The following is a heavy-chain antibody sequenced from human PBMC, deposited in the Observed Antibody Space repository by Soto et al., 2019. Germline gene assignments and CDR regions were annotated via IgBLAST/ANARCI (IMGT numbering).Heavy chain of an antibody. CDR1: GFTFSGSA. V-gene: IGHV3-73*02. CDR2: IRSKANSYAT. CDR3: TRQTSSSCLDY. Sequence: EVQLVESGGGLVQPGGSLKLSCAASGFTFSGSAMHWVRQASGKWLEWVGRIRSKANSYATAYAASVKGRFTISRDDSKNTAYLQMNSLKTEDTAVYYCTRQTSSSCLDYWGQGTLVTVSS. D-gene: IGHD6-13*01. J-gene: IGHJ4*02.